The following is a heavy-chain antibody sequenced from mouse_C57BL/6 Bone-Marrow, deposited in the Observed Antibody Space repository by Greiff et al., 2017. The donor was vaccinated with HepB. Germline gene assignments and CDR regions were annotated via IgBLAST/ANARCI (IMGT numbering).Heavy chain of an antibody. J-gene: IGHJ3*01. V-gene: IGHV1-19*01. Sequence: VQLKQSGPVLVKPGASVKMSCKASGYTFTDYYMNWVKQSHGKSLEWIGVINPYNGGTSYNQKFKGKATLTVDKSSSTAYMELNSLTSEDSAVYYCARGLRRAWFAYWGQGTLVTVSA. CDR2: INPYNGGT. CDR1: GYTFTDYY. CDR3: ARGLRRAWFAY. D-gene: IGHD2-4*01.